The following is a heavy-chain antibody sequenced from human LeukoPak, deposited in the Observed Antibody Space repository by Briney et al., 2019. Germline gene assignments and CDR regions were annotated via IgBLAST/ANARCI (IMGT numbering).Heavy chain of an antibody. CDR3: AKGPPGYSYGYGMRNMAPFDY. D-gene: IGHD5-18*01. Sequence: GGSLRLSCAASGFTFSSYAMMWLRQAPGKGLEWVSAISGAGGTTLFADSVKGRFTISRDNSKNTLYLQMSSLRVDDTAVYYCAKGPPGYSYGYGMRNMAPFDYWGQGTLVTVSS. J-gene: IGHJ4*02. CDR2: ISGAGGTT. CDR1: GFTFSSYA. V-gene: IGHV3-23*01.